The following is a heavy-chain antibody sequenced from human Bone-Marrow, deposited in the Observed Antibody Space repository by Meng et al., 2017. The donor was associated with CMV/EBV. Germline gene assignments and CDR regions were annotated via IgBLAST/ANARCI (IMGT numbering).Heavy chain of an antibody. V-gene: IGHV3-30-3*01. Sequence: VQLGGAGGGVVQPGRSLRFSCAASGFTFSSYAMHWVRQAPGKGLEWVAVISYDGSNKYYADSVKGRFTISRDNSKNTLYLQMNSLRAEDTAVYYCARGGYSSGPHPFDYWGQGTLVTVSS. D-gene: IGHD6-25*01. CDR3: ARGGYSSGPHPFDY. CDR1: GFTFSSYA. J-gene: IGHJ4*02. CDR2: ISYDGSNK.